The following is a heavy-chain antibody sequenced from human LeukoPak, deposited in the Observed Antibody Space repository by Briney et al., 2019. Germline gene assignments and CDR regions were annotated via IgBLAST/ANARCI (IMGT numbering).Heavy chain of an antibody. CDR2: SYSGGTT. J-gene: IGHJ3*01. V-gene: IGHV3-53*01. D-gene: IGHD4-23*01. CDR1: GFTVNINH. Sequence: GVTLRLSCGASGFTVNINHMRWVRQAPGKGLKCGSISYSGGTTYYADSVKGRFTISRDNSKNSLYIQMNSLRAEDTAVYYCARDADYGGSPDAFDVWGRGTIVTVSS. CDR3: ARDADYGGSPDAFDV.